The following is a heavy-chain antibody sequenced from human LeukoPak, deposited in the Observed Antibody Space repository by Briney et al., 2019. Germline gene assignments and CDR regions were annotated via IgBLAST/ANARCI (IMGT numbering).Heavy chain of an antibody. CDR3: ARGAPDYGDYVSANPSNDY. CDR1: GGSFSGYY. J-gene: IGHJ4*02. D-gene: IGHD4-17*01. Sequence: PSETLSLTCAVYGGSFSGYYWSWIHQPPGKGLEWIGEINHSGSTNYNPSLKSRVTISVDTSKNQFSLKLSSVTAADTAVYYCARGAPDYGDYVSANPSNDYWGQGTLVTVSS. CDR2: INHSGST. V-gene: IGHV4-34*01.